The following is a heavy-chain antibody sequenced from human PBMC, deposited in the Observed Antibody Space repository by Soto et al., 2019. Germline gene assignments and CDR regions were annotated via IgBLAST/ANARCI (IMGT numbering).Heavy chain of an antibody. CDR1: GFSLTTAGLG. CDR3: GHRSSSFDFWGNYY. CDR2: VYWNGDK. V-gene: IGHV2-5*01. J-gene: IGHJ4*02. D-gene: IGHD3-3*01. Sequence: QITLKASGPALVKPTQTLTLTCTFSGFSLTTAGLGVTWIRQPPGKAPEWLALVYWNGDKRYSPSLRNRLTITKDTSRNEVVLTMTNMDPVDTATYYCGHRSSSFDFWGNYYWGQGTLVTVSS.